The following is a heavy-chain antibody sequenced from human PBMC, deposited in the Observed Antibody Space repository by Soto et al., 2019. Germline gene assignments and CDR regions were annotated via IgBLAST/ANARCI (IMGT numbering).Heavy chain of an antibody. J-gene: IGHJ4*02. Sequence: SETLSLTCAVSGDSISSSVWWTWVRQPPGKGLEWIGEVFHTGDTYFNPSLRSRVAMSVDKSTNEFSLKVTSVTAADTAIYYCARKAWVRFDYWGQGALVTVSS. CDR3: ARKAWVRFDY. D-gene: IGHD7-27*01. V-gene: IGHV4-4*02. CDR1: GDSISSSVW. CDR2: VFHTGDT.